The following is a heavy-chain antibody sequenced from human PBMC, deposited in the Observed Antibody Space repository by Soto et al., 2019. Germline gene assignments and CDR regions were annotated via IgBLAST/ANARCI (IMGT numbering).Heavy chain of an antibody. CDR1: GFTLSTYW. CDR3: ARDSFTAPGTFDY. D-gene: IGHD6-13*01. CDR2: IREDGSEK. V-gene: IGHV3-7*01. J-gene: IGHJ4*02. Sequence: GGSLRLSCAASGFTLSTYWMNWVRQAPGKGLEWVANIREDGSEKYYVDSVKGRFTVSRDNAKNSLYLQMNSLRADDTAVYYCARDSFTAPGTFDYWGQGTLVTVSS.